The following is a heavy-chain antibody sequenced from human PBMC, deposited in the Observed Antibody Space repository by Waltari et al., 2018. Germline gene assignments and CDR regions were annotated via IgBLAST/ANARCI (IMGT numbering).Heavy chain of an antibody. J-gene: IGHJ2*01. CDR2: IYHSGST. CDR1: GYSISSGYY. V-gene: IGHV4-38-2*02. CDR3: AREGTYYDFWSGPYWYFDL. Sequence: QVQLQESGPGLVKPSETLSLTCAVSGYSISSGYYWGWIRQPPGKGLEWIWSIYHSGSTYYNPSLKGRVTISVDTSKNQFALKLSSVTAADTAVYYCAREGTYYDFWSGPYWYFDLWGRGTLVTVSS. D-gene: IGHD3-3*01.